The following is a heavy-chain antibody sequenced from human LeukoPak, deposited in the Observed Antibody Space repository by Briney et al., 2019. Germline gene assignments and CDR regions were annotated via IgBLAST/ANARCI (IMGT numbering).Heavy chain of an antibody. V-gene: IGHV3-30-3*01. CDR2: ISYDGSNK. CDR3: VRSNNSAWHNFDS. D-gene: IGHD6-19*01. J-gene: IGHJ4*02. Sequence: GRSLRLSCAASGFTFSSYAMHWVRQAPGKGLEWVAVISYDGSNKYYADSVRGRFTISRDNSKNTLYLQMNSLRTEDTSVYYCVRSNNSAWHNFDSWGQGTLVTVSP. CDR1: GFTFSSYA.